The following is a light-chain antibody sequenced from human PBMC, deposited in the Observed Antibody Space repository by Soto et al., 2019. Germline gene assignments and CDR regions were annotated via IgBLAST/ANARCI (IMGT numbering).Light chain of an antibody. J-gene: IGLJ2*01. CDR2: EVN. CDR3: ASRDDSLSAPV. V-gene: IGLV2-23*02. Sequence: QSALTQPASVSGSPGQSITISCTGTSSDFGNYNLVSWYQQHPGKVPKLILFEVNKRPSGVSGRFSGSKSGNTASLTISGLQAEDDADYFCASRDDSLSAPVFGGGTKLTVL. CDR1: SSDFGNYNL.